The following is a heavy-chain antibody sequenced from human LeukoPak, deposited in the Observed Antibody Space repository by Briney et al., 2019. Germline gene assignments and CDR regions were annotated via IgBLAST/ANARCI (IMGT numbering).Heavy chain of an antibody. CDR3: ARDRRSYCSGSSCDSGADY. V-gene: IGHV1-18*01. D-gene: IGHD2-15*01. Sequence: ASVKVSCKASGYTFTSYGINWVRQAPGQGLEWMGWISAYNGNTNYAQNLQGRVTMTTDTSTSTAYMELRSLRPDDTAVYYCARDRRSYCSGSSCDSGADYWGQGTLVTVSS. CDR1: GYTFTSYG. J-gene: IGHJ4*02. CDR2: ISAYNGNT.